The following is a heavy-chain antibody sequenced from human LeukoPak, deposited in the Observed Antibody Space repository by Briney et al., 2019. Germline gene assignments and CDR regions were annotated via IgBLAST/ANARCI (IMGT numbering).Heavy chain of an antibody. J-gene: IGHJ4*02. V-gene: IGHV4-30-4*07. CDR2: IYYSGST. CDR3: ARESVAGAFDY. Sequence: SQTLSLTCAVSGGSISSGGYSWSWIRQPPGKGLEWIGYIYYSGSTNYNPSLKSRVTIPVDTSKNQFSLKLSSVTAADTAVYYCARESVAGAFDYWGQGTLVTVSS. D-gene: IGHD6-19*01. CDR1: GGSISSGGYS.